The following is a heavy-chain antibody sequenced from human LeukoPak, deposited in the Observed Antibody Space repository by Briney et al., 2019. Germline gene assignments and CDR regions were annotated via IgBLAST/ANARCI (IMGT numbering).Heavy chain of an antibody. CDR3: ARDPQTGDQDAFDI. V-gene: IGHV4-61*01. D-gene: IGHD7-27*01. Sequence: SETLSLTCTVSGGSVSSGSYYWSWIRQPPGKGLEWIGYIYYSGSTNYNPSLKSRVTISVDTSKNQFSLKLSSVTAADTAVYYCARDPQTGDQDAFDIWGQGTMVTVSS. CDR2: IYYSGST. J-gene: IGHJ3*02. CDR1: GGSVSSGSYY.